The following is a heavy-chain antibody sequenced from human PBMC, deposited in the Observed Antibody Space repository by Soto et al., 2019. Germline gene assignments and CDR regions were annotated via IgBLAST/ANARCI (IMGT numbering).Heavy chain of an antibody. J-gene: IGHJ6*02. CDR2: IWNDGSNS. CDR3: ARRQIPPPTRGAANARGAMDV. CDR1: GFTFNNYG. V-gene: IGHV3-33*01. Sequence: QVQLVESGGGVVQPGRSLRLSCAASGFTFNNYGMHWVRQAPGKGLEWLAVIWNDGSNSSYANSVKGRFTISRDNSKNTLDLQMSSLRAEDTGVYYCARRQIPPPTRGAANARGAMDVWGQGTTVTVSS. D-gene: IGHD6-13*01.